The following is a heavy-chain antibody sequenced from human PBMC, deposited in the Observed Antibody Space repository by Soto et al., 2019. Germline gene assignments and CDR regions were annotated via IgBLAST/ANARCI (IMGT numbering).Heavy chain of an antibody. CDR3: ASFSMIAAAGDYYYGMDV. CDR1: GGSISDYY. J-gene: IGHJ6*02. V-gene: IGHV4-59*01. Sequence: SETLSLTCSVSGGSISDYYWSWIRQSPGKGLEWIGYIYYSGSTNYNPSLKSRVTTSVDTSKNQFSLKLSSVTAADTAVYYCASFSMIAAAGDYYYGMDVWGQGTTVTVSS. CDR2: IYYSGST. D-gene: IGHD6-13*01.